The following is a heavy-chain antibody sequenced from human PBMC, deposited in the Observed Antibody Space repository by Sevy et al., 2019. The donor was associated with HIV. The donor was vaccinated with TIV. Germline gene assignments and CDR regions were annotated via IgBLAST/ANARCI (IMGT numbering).Heavy chain of an antibody. D-gene: IGHD3-22*01. CDR1: GYTLTELS. V-gene: IGHV1-24*01. Sequence: ASVKVSCKVSGYTLTELSMHWVRQAPGKGLEWMGGFDPEDGETIYAQKFQGRVTMTEDTSTDKAYMELSSLRSEDTAVYYYATLSHYYDSSGICGAFDIWGHGTMVTVSS. J-gene: IGHJ3*02. CDR3: ATLSHYYDSSGICGAFDI. CDR2: FDPEDGET.